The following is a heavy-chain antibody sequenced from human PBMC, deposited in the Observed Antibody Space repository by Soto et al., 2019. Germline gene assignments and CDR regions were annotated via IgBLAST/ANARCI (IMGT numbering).Heavy chain of an antibody. CDR2: IYYSGST. J-gene: IGHJ4*02. CDR1: GGSISIYY. D-gene: IGHD3-9*01. CDR3: AISNDDILTGPFDY. V-gene: IGHV4-59*01. Sequence: SDTLSLTCTVSGGSISIYYWSWIRQPPGKGLEWIGYIYYSGSTNYNPSLKSRVTISVDTSKNQFSLKLSSVTAADTAVYYCAISNDDILTGPFDYWGQGTLVTVSS.